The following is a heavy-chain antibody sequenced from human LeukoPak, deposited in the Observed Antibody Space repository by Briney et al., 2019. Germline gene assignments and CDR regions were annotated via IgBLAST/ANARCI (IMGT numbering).Heavy chain of an antibody. CDR3: ARADSSGWYFDY. V-gene: IGHV3-21*01. J-gene: IGHJ4*02. Sequence: PGRSLRLSCAASGFTFSSYGMHWVRQAPGKGLEWVSSISSSSSYIYYADSVKGRLTISRDNAKNSLYLQMNSLRAEDTAVYYCARADSSGWYFDYWGQGTLVTVSS. CDR2: ISSSSSYI. CDR1: GFTFSSYG. D-gene: IGHD6-19*01.